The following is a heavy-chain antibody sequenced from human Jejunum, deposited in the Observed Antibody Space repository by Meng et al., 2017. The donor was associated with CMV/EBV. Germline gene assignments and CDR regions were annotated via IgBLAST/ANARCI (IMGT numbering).Heavy chain of an antibody. CDR1: GFAVTHSH. D-gene: IGHD2-21*02. CDR2: TYTGGST. Sequence: SGFAVTHSHMSWVRQAPGKGLEWVSVTYTGGSTFYSDSVKGRFTVSRDSFNNTLSLQMNSLRDEDTALYYCVRHMYNFGVVTAIENWGQGTQVTVSS. CDR3: VRHMYNFGVVTAIEN. J-gene: IGHJ4*02. V-gene: IGHV3-53*01.